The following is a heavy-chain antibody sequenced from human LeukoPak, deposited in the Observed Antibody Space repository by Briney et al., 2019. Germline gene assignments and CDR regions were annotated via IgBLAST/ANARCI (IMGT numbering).Heavy chain of an antibody. Sequence: PGGSLRLSCAASGFTFDDYGMSWVRQAPGKGLEWVSGINWSGGSTGYADSVKGRFTISRDNAKNSLYLQMNSLRAEDSALYHCARSYDSSGYYYGYFDYWGQGTLVTVSS. V-gene: IGHV3-20*01. CDR1: GFTFDDYG. CDR3: ARSYDSSGYYYGYFDY. D-gene: IGHD3-22*01. J-gene: IGHJ4*02. CDR2: INWSGGST.